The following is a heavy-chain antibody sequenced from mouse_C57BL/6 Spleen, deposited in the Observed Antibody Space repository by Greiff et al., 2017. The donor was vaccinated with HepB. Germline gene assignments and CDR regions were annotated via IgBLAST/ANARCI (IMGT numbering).Heavy chain of an antibody. CDR3: ARYYGSRGGFAY. CDR2: INPSTGGT. CDR1: GYSFTGYY. V-gene: IGHV1-42*01. D-gene: IGHD1-1*01. J-gene: IGHJ3*01. Sequence: EVQLQQSGPELVKPGASVKISCKASGYSFTGYYMNWVKQSPEKSLEWIGEINPSTGGTTYNQKFKAKATLTVDKSSSTAYMQLKSLTSEDSAVYYWARYYGSRGGFAYWGQGTLVTVSA.